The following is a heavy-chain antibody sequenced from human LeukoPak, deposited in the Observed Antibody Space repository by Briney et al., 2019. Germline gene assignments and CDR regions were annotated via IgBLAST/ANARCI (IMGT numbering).Heavy chain of an antibody. D-gene: IGHD1-1*01. CDR1: GGSFSGYY. CDR3: ARDQRNGDYVDY. V-gene: IGHV4-34*01. J-gene: IGHJ4*02. Sequence: SETLSLTCAVYGGSFSGYYWSWIRQPPGKGLEWIGEINHSGSTNYNPSLKRRVTISVDTSKNQFSLKLSSVTAADTAVYYCARDQRNGDYVDYWGQGTLVTVSS. CDR2: INHSGST.